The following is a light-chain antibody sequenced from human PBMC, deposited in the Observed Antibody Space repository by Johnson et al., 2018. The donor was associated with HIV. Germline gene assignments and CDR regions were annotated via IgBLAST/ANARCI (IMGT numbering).Light chain of an antibody. CDR1: SSNIGNNY. V-gene: IGLV1-51*01. J-gene: IGLJ1*01. Sequence: QSVLTQPPSVSAAPGQKVTISCSGSSSNIGNNYVSWYQQLPGTAPKLLIYDNNKRPSGIPDRFSASKSGTSATLGITGLQTGDEADYYCLAWDTSLSAEVCGTGTKVTVL. CDR3: LAWDTSLSAEV. CDR2: DNN.